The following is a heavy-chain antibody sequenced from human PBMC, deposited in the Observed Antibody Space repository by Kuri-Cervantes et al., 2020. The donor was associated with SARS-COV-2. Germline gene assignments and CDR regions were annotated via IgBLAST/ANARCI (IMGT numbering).Heavy chain of an antibody. D-gene: IGHD2-2*02. V-gene: IGHV4-38-2*01. CDR3: ARVWPYCSSTSCYTPGAFDI. J-gene: IGHJ3*02. Sequence: SETLSLTCAVSGYSISSGYYWGWIRQPPGKGLEWIGSIYHSGSTYYNPSLKSRVTISVDRSKNQFSLKLSSVTAADTAVYYCARVWPYCSSTSCYTPGAFDIWGQGTMVTVSS. CDR1: GYSISSGYY. CDR2: IYHSGST.